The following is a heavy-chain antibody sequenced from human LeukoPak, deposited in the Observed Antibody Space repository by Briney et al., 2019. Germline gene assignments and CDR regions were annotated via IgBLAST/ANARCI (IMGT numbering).Heavy chain of an antibody. CDR1: GGNFNNYA. CDR2: IIPIIGTA. D-gene: IGHD3-10*01. J-gene: IGHJ6*03. Sequence: SVKVSCKAYGGNFNNYAISWVRQAPGQGLDWMGGIIPIIGTANYAQKFQDRVKISAEGFTTTAYMEVSSLRSEDTAVYFCARGRYYYGSGSNYTGYYYYMDVWGEGTTVTVSS. V-gene: IGHV1-69*01. CDR3: ARGRYYYGSGSNYTGYYYYMDV.